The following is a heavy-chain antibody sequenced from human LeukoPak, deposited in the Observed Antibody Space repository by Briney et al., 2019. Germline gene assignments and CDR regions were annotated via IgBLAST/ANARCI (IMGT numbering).Heavy chain of an antibody. CDR3: VKDAQRGFDYSNSFQY. J-gene: IGHJ4*02. V-gene: IGHV3-23*02. CDR2: ISRDGDKT. Sequence: GGSLRLSCAVSGFSLSINSMCWVRQAPGKGLEWVSGISRDGDKTYYGDSVKGRFFIQRDNVQKTVYLEMRSLRTEDTAVYYCVKDAQRGFDYSNSFQYWGQGSLVTVSS. CDR1: GFSLSINS. D-gene: IGHD4-11*01.